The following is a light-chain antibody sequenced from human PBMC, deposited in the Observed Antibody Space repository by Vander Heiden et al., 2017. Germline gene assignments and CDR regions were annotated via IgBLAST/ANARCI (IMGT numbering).Light chain of an antibody. V-gene: IGKV3-11*01. Sequence: EIVLTQSPATLSLSPGERATLSCRASQSISSSLAWYQQKPGQAPRLLIYDASKGATGIPARFSGSGSGTDYTLTISSLEPEDFAIYYCQHRNNWPLTFGGGTKVEIK. J-gene: IGKJ4*01. CDR1: QSISSS. CDR3: QHRNNWPLT. CDR2: DAS.